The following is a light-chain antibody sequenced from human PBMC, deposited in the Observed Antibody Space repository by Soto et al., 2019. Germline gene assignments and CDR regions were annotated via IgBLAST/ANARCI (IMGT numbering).Light chain of an antibody. CDR3: QQHGTSPYT. CDR2: GAS. Sequence: VLTQSPNTLSLSPGERATLSCWASQSLITSYLVWYQRKPGQPPRLLMFGASRRASGIPDRFNGSGSGTDFILTISRLQPEDVAVYYWQQHGTSPYTFGQGIVLEI. CDR1: QSLITSY. J-gene: IGKJ2*01. V-gene: IGKV3-20*01.